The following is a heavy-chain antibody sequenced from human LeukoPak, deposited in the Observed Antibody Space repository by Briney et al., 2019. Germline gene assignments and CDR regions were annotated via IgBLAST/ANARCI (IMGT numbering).Heavy chain of an antibody. D-gene: IGHD6-13*01. CDR2: ISHSGST. V-gene: IGHV4-38-2*01. CDR1: GYSFSRGYY. J-gene: IGHJ4*02. CDR3: GSSPGGSYWYLYFDY. Sequence: PSETLSLTCPVSGYSFSRGYYWGWIRQPPGKGLEWVGTISHSGSTYYNPSLKSRVTISVEPSKNQFSLKVISVTAADTAVYYCGSSPGGSYWYLYFDYWGQGTLVTVSS.